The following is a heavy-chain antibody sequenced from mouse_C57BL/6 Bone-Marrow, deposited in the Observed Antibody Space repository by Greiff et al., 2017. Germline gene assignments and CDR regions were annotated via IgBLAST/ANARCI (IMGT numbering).Heavy chain of an antibody. CDR3: ARWPPYDYDGLYAMDY. D-gene: IGHD2-4*01. J-gene: IGHJ4*01. Sequence: QVQLQQSGPELVKPGASVKISCKASGYAFSSSWMNWVKQRPGKGLEWIGRIYPGDGDTNYNGKFKGKATLTADKSSSTAYMQLSSLTSEDSAVYFGARWPPYDYDGLYAMDYWGQGTSVTVSS. V-gene: IGHV1-82*01. CDR1: GYAFSSSW. CDR2: IYPGDGDT.